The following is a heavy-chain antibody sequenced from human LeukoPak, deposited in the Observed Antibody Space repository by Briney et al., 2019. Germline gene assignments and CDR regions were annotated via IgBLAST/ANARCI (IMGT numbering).Heavy chain of an antibody. J-gene: IGHJ4*02. CDR2: INPNSGGT. Sequence: ASVKVSCKASGYTFAGYYMHWVRQAPGQGLEWMGWINPNSGGTNYAQKFQGRVTMTRDTSISTAYMELSRLRSDDTAVFYCARSPHILTGENFDFWGQGTLVTVSS. D-gene: IGHD3-9*01. V-gene: IGHV1-2*02. CDR3: ARSPHILTGENFDF. CDR1: GYTFAGYY.